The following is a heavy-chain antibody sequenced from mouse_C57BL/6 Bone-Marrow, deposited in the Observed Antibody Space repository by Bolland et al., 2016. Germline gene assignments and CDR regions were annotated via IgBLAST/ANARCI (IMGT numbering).Heavy chain of an antibody. CDR3: ARDGYFSY. CDR2: PRDGST. V-gene: IGHV1-85*01. J-gene: IGHJ3*01. D-gene: IGHD2-3*01. Sequence: PRDGSTKYNEKFKGKATLTVDTSSSTAYMELHSLTSEDSAVYFCARDGYFSYWGQGDSG.